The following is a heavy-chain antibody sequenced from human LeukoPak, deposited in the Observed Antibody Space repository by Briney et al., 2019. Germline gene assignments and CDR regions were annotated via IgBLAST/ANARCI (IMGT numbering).Heavy chain of an antibody. CDR1: GYSFNSHH. D-gene: IGHD5-24*01. V-gene: IGHV1-46*02. Sequence: ASVKVSCKTSGYSFNSHHVHWVRQAPGQGLEWMGINFFHDGSTSNTQKFQGRVTMTRDTSTSTVYMELSSLRSEDTAVYYCARVVGDGYNSDAFDIWGQGTMVTVSS. CDR2: NFFHDGST. J-gene: IGHJ3*02. CDR3: ARVVGDGYNSDAFDI.